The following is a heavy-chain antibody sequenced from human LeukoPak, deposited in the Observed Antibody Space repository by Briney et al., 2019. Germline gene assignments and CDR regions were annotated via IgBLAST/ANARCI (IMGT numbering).Heavy chain of an antibody. V-gene: IGHV4-38-2*02. Sequence: PSETLSLTCTVSGYSISSGYYWGWIRQPPGKGLEWIGSIYYSGSTYYNPSLKSRVTISVDTSKNQFSLKLSSVTAADTAVYYCARASEDYYYYYMDVWGKGTTVTISS. D-gene: IGHD1-14*01. CDR1: GYSISSGYY. CDR2: IYYSGST. J-gene: IGHJ6*03. CDR3: ARASEDYYYYYMDV.